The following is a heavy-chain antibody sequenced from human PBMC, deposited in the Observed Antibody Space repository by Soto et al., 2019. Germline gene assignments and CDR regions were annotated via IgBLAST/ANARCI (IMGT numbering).Heavy chain of an antibody. Sequence: PSETLSLTCTVSGGSIDKSTYYWCWIRQPPGKGLEWIGSIYYSGSTYYYPSFKGRVTISVDTSRNQFSLKLRSATAADTAVYYCARHHESGWYGYWGQGTLVTVSS. D-gene: IGHD6-19*01. J-gene: IGHJ4*02. CDR2: IYYSGST. CDR1: GGSIDKSTYY. V-gene: IGHV4-39*01. CDR3: ARHHESGWYGY.